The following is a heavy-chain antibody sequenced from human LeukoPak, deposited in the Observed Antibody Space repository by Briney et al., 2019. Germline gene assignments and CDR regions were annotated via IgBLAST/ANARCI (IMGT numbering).Heavy chain of an antibody. D-gene: IGHD6-13*01. J-gene: IGHJ5*02. CDR3: ARGPTQYSSSWLDL. CDR1: GGSISKTNW. Sequence: PSGTLSLTCAVSGGSISKTNWWSWVRQPPGKGLEWIGEINHSGSTNYNPSLKSRVTISVDTSKNQFSLKLSSVTAADTAVYYCARGPTQYSSSWLDLWGQGTLVTVSS. V-gene: IGHV4-4*02. CDR2: INHSGST.